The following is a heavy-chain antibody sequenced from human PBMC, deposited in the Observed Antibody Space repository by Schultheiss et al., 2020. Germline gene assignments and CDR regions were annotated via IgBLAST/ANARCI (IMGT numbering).Heavy chain of an antibody. J-gene: IGHJ4*02. CDR1: GYTFTSYD. V-gene: IGHV1-18*01. CDR3: ARGGITMVQGEFDY. CDR2: ISTDNGNT. Sequence: ASVKVSCKASGYTFTSYDINWVRQAPGQGLEWMGWISTDNGNTHYAQNFQGRVTMTTDTSTMTAYMELSSLRSEDTAVYYCARGGITMVQGEFDYWGQGTLVTGYS. D-gene: IGHD3-10*01.